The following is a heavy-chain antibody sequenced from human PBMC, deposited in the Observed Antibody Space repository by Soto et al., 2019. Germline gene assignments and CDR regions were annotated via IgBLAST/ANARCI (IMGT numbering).Heavy chain of an antibody. J-gene: IGHJ4*02. CDR2: INPSGGST. CDR3: ARPGYCSGGSCFQFGY. D-gene: IGHD2-15*01. CDR1: GYTFTIYY. V-gene: IGHV1-46*03. Sequence: ASVKVSCKASGYTFTIYYMHWVRQAPGQGLEWMGIINPSGGSTSYAQKFQGRVTMTRDTSTSTVYMELSSLRSEDTAVYYCARPGYCSGGSCFQFGYWGQGTLVTVSS.